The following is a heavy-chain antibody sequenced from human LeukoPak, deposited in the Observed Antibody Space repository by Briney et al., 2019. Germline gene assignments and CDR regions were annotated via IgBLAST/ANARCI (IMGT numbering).Heavy chain of an antibody. CDR2: ILFDGSSE. D-gene: IGHD3-10*01. V-gene: IGHV3-30*04. CDR1: GFTFSSYA. Sequence: PGRSQRLSCAASGFTFSSYAMHWVRQAPGKGLEWVAVILFDGSSEYYANSVKGRFTISRDNSKNTLYLQMNSLRPEDTAVYYCARVWSSGSFLMALGYWGQETLVTVSS. J-gene: IGHJ4*02. CDR3: ARVWSSGSFLMALGY.